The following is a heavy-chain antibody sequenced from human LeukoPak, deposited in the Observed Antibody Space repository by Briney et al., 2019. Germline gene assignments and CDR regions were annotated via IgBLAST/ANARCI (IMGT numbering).Heavy chain of an antibody. CDR1: GGSISSYY. V-gene: IGHV4-4*09. CDR3: ARGLGIAAAFSVFDY. D-gene: IGHD6-13*01. CDR2: IYTSGST. Sequence: SGTLSLTCTVSGGSISSYYWSWIRQPPGKGLEWIGYIYTSGSTNYNPSLKSRVTISVDTSKNQFSLKLSSVTAADTAVYYCARGLGIAAAFSVFDYWGQGTLVTVSS. J-gene: IGHJ4*02.